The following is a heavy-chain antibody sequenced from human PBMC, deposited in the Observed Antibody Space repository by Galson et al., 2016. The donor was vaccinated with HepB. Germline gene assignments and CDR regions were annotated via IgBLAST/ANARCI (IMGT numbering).Heavy chain of an antibody. D-gene: IGHD3-9*01. CDR3: ATGPIDWIFDY. CDR1: GNTLTELS. CDR2: FDPGDGET. V-gene: IGHV1-24*01. J-gene: IGHJ4*02. Sequence: SVKVSCKVSGNTLTELSMHWVRQTPGKGLEWMGGFDPGDGETVYAQKFQGRVTMTGDTSTETAYMELSSLRSEDTAVYYCATGPIDWIFDYWGQGTLVTVSS.